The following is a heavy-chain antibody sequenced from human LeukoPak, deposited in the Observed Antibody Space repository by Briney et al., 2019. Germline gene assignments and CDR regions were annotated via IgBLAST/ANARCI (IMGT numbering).Heavy chain of an antibody. D-gene: IGHD6-13*01. CDR3: ARDNWAAAGALDY. V-gene: IGHV3-30*04. CDR2: ISYDGSNK. CDR1: GSTFSSYA. J-gene: IGHJ4*02. Sequence: GGSLRLSCAASGSTFSSYAMHWVRQAPGKGLEWVAVISYDGSNKYYADSVKGRFTISRDNSKNTLYLQMNSLRAEDTAVYYCARDNWAAAGALDYWGQGTLVTVSS.